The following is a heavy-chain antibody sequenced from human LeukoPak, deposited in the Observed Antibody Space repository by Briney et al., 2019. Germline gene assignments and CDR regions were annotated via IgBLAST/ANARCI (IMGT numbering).Heavy chain of an antibody. CDR3: ARAGYYYDSSGYYHDFDY. V-gene: IGHV4-34*01. J-gene: IGHJ4*02. Sequence: SETLSLTCAVYGGSFSGYYWSWIRQPPGKGLEWIGEINHSGSTNYNPSLKSRVTISVDTSKNQFSLKLSSVAAADTAVYYCARAGYYYDSSGYYHDFDYWGQGTLVTVSS. CDR1: GGSFSGYY. CDR2: INHSGST. D-gene: IGHD3-22*01.